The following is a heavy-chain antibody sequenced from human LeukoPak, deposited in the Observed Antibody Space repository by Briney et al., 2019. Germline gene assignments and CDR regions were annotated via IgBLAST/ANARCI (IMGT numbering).Heavy chain of an antibody. CDR3: ARDVHCTNGVCPIDY. Sequence: GASVKVSCKASGYTFTGYYMHWVRQAPGQGLEWMGWINPNSGGANYAQKFQGRVTMTRDTSISTAYMELSRLRSDDTAVYYCARDVHCTNGVCPIDYWGQGTLVTVSS. D-gene: IGHD2-8*01. V-gene: IGHV1-2*02. CDR1: GYTFTGYY. J-gene: IGHJ4*02. CDR2: INPNSGGA.